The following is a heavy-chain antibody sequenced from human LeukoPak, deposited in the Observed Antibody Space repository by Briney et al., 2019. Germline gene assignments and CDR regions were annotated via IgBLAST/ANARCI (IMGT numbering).Heavy chain of an antibody. Sequence: PGGSLRLSCAASGFTFNTYSMNWVRQAPGKGLEWVSYISGSSDAMYYADSVKGRFIVSRDNAKNSLYLQMNSLRAEDTAVYYCARAARLVDYWGQGTLVTVSS. CDR1: GFTFNTYS. CDR2: ISGSSDAM. CDR3: ARAARLVDY. D-gene: IGHD6-6*01. V-gene: IGHV3-48*01. J-gene: IGHJ4*02.